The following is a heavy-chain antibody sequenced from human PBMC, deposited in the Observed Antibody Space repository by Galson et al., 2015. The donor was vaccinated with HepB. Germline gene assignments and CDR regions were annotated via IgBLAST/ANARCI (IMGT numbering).Heavy chain of an antibody. Sequence: SLRLSCAASGFTFSNYWIHWVRQAPGKGLVWVSRINRDGSITNQADSVKGRFTISRDNAKSTLYLQMNSLRVEDTAVYYCACNRIAIVGTKWRYFDLWGHGTLVTVSS. D-gene: IGHD6-13*01. CDR3: ACNRIAIVGTKWRYFDL. CDR1: GFTFSNYW. CDR2: INRDGSIT. J-gene: IGHJ2*01. V-gene: IGHV3-74*01.